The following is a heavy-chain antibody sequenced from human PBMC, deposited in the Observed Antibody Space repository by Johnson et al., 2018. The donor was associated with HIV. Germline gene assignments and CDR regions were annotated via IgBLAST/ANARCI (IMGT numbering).Heavy chain of an antibody. J-gene: IGHJ3*02. D-gene: IGHD6-6*01. Sequence: QVQLVESGGGVVQPGRSLRLSCAASGFTFSSYPMHWVRQAPGKGLEWVAVISYDGSNKYYADSVKGRFTISRDNSKNTLYLQMNSLRAEDTAVYYCARDGVGYSSLKDPFDIWGHGTMVTVSS. CDR1: GFTFSSYP. V-gene: IGHV3-30-3*01. CDR3: ARDGVGYSSLKDPFDI. CDR2: ISYDGSNK.